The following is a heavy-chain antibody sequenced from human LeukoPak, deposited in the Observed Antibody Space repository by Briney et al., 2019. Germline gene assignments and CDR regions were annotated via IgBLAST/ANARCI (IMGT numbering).Heavy chain of an antibody. Sequence: GGSLRLSCAASGFTFDDYAMHWVRQAPGKGLEWVSGISWNSGSIGYADSVKGRFTISRDNAKNSLYLQMNSLRAEDTALYYCAKAQSAGSAGYYYGMDVWGQGTTVTVSS. CDR2: ISWNSGSI. V-gene: IGHV3-9*01. CDR1: GFTFDDYA. D-gene: IGHD6-19*01. CDR3: AKAQSAGSAGYYYGMDV. J-gene: IGHJ6*02.